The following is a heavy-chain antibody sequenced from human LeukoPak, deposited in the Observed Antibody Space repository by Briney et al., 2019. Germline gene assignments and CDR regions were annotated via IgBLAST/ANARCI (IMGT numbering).Heavy chain of an antibody. J-gene: IGHJ4*02. CDR2: IYYSGST. D-gene: IGHD3-22*01. V-gene: IGHV4-39*01. CDR1: GGSISSSSYY. Sequence: SETLSLTCTVSGGSISSSSYYWGWIRQPPGKGLEWIGSIYYSGSTYYNPSLKSRVTISVDTSKNQFSLKQSSVTAVDTAVYYCARLYESSGYPIDYGGQGTLVTVSS. CDR3: ARLYESSGYPIDY.